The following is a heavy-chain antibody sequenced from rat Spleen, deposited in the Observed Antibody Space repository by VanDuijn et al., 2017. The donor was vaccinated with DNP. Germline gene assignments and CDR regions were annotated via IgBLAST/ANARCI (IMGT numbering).Heavy chain of an antibody. Sequence: EVQLVESGGGLVPPGRSIKLSCAASGFTFRSFPMAWVRQAPTKGLELVATFSTRGDNTYYSDSVKGRFSLSRDNAKSTLYLQVNSLRSEDTATYYCTSNPHIRTAAPFDYWGQGVMVTVSS. CDR2: FSTRGDNT. CDR3: TSNPHIRTAAPFDY. CDR1: GFTFRSFP. J-gene: IGHJ2*01. V-gene: IGHV5-46*01. D-gene: IGHD3-8*01.